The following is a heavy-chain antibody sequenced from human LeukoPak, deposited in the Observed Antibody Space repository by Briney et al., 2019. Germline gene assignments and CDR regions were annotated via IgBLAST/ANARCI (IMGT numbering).Heavy chain of an antibody. Sequence: GGSLSLSCAASDFTFSFYWMTWVRQAPGEGLEWVANILPDGSEKYYLDSVKGRFTISRDNPTNSLYLQINSLRAEDTALYYCGRLARNAWYAVDYWGQGTLVTVSS. CDR2: ILPDGSEK. CDR1: DFTFSFYW. J-gene: IGHJ4*02. D-gene: IGHD6-19*01. CDR3: GRLARNAWYAVDY. V-gene: IGHV3-7*01.